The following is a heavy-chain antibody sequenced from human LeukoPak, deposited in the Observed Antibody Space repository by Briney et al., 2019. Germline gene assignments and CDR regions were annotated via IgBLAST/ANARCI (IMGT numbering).Heavy chain of an antibody. CDR2: IKPDGSDE. Sequence: GGSLRLSCAASGFTVSSSNYMNWVRQAPGKGLEWVANIKPDGSDEYYVDSVKGRFTISRDNAENSLYLQMNSLRAEDTAVYYCARENFQYWAQGTLVTVSS. CDR3: ARENFQY. V-gene: IGHV3-7*04. CDR1: GFTVSSSNY. J-gene: IGHJ4*02.